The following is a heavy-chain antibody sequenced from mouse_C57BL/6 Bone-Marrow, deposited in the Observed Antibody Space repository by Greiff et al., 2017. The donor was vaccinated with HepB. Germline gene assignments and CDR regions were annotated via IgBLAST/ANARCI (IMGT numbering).Heavy chain of an antibody. CDR3: ARITTVASFDY. Sequence: EVKLVESGGDLVKPGGSLKLSCAASGFTFSSYGMSWVRQTPDKRLEWVATISSGGSYTYYPDSVKGRFTISRDNAKNTLYLQLGSLKSEDTAMYYCARITTVASFDYWGQGTTLAVSS. CDR1: GFTFSSYG. V-gene: IGHV5-6*01. D-gene: IGHD1-1*01. CDR2: ISSGGSYT. J-gene: IGHJ2*01.